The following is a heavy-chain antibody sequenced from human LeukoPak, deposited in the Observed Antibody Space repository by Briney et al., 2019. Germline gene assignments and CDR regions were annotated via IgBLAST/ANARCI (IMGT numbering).Heavy chain of an antibody. CDR1: GFTFSSYS. V-gene: IGHV3-21*01. CDR2: ISSSSSYI. Sequence: GGSLRLSCAASGFTFSSYSMNWVRQAPGKGLEWVSSISSSSSYIYYADSVKGRFTISRDNAKNSLYLQMNSLRAEDTAVYYCARRSGSPWWFDPWGQGTLVTVSS. J-gene: IGHJ5*02. CDR3: ARRSGSPWWFDP.